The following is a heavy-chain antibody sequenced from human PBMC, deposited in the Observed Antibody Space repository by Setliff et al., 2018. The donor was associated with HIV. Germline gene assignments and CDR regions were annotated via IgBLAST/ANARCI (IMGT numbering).Heavy chain of an antibody. CDR3: ARSKYNWNYYYYYGMDV. Sequence: PSETLSLTCTVSGGSISSGGYYWSWIRQHPGKGLEWIGYIYYSGSTYYNPSLKSRVTISVDTSKNQFSLKLSSVTAADTAVYYCARSKYNWNYYYYYGMDVWGQGTTVTVSS. CDR1: GGSISSGGYY. J-gene: IGHJ6*02. V-gene: IGHV4-31*03. D-gene: IGHD1-7*01. CDR2: IYYSGST.